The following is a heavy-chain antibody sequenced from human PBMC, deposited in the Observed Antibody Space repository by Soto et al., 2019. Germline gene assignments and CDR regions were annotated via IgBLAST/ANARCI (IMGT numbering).Heavy chain of an antibody. CDR1: GFTVNNNY. J-gene: IGHJ3*01. CDR3: ARALHGEQWPRHFGN. D-gene: IGHD6-19*01. Sequence: EVQLVESGGGLVQPGGSLRLSCAVSGFTVNNNYMSWVRQAPGKGLEWVSVIYSDGRTYYADSVQGRFTVSRDTSRNTMYLQMNSPTADDTAVYYCARALHGEQWPRHFGNWGQGTMVTVSS. V-gene: IGHV3-66*01. CDR2: IYSDGRT.